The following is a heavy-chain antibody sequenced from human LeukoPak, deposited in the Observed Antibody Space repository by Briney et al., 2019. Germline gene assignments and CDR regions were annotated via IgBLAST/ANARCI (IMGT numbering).Heavy chain of an antibody. D-gene: IGHD1-26*01. J-gene: IGHJ2*01. CDR2: INDNGGTST. Sequence: GGSLRLSCAASGFTVSSNYMNWVRQAPGKGLEWVSSINDNGGTSTWYADSVKGRFTISRDNSKNTLYLQMNSLRAEDTAVYYCAKEGVQTPSDWYFDLWGRGTLVTVSS. V-gene: IGHV3-23*01. CDR1: GFTVSSNY. CDR3: AKEGVQTPSDWYFDL.